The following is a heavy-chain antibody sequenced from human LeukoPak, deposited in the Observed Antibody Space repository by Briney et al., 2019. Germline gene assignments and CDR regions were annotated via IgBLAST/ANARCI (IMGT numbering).Heavy chain of an antibody. CDR1: GYTFTDYY. Sequence: ASVKVSCKASGYTFTDYYMHWVRQAPGQGLEWMGWINPHSGRTNYAQKFQGRVTMTRDTSTRTAYMELSRLKSDDTAIYYCAEDALRANWFDPWGQGTLVTVSS. CDR3: AEDALRANWFDP. V-gene: IGHV1-2*02. D-gene: IGHD3-3*01. CDR2: INPHSGRT. J-gene: IGHJ5*02.